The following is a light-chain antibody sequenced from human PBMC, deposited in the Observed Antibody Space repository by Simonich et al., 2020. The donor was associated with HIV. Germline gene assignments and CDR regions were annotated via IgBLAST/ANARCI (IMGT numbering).Light chain of an antibody. CDR2: DVN. Sequence: QSALTQPASVSGSPGQSITISCTGTSSDVGGYNYVSWYQQYPGQAPKLMIYDVNKRPSGGSGRFSGSKSGNTASLTISGLQAEDEADYYCSSYTSSSNTIFGGGTKVTVV. V-gene: IGLV2-14*01. CDR3: SSYTSSSNTI. J-gene: IGLJ2*01. CDR1: SSDVGGYNY.